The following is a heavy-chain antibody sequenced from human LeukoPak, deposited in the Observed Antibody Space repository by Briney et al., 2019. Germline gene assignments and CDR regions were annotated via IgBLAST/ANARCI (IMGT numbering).Heavy chain of an antibody. CDR2: IYPGDSDT. D-gene: IGHD3/OR15-3a*01. V-gene: IGHV5-51*01. CDR3: ARPGEWRTGWRAFDI. Sequence: PGESLKISCKGSGYSFTSYWIGWVRQMPGKGLEWMGIIYPGDSDTRYSPSFQGQVTISADKSISTAYLQWSSLKASDTAMYYCARPGEWRTGWRAFDIWGQGTMVTVSS. J-gene: IGHJ3*02. CDR1: GYSFTSYW.